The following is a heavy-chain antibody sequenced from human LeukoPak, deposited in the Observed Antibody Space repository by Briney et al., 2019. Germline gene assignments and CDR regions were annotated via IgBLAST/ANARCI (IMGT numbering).Heavy chain of an antibody. CDR2: ISTYNGNT. CDR3: ARWVEMATISNY. D-gene: IGHD5-24*01. J-gene: IGHJ4*02. CDR1: GYTFTSYG. V-gene: IGHV1-18*01. Sequence: ASVKVSCKASGYTFTSYGISWVRQAPGQGLEWMGWISTYNGNTNYAQKLQGRVTMTTDTSTSTAYMELRSLRSDDTAVYYCARWVEMATISNYWGQGTLVTVSS.